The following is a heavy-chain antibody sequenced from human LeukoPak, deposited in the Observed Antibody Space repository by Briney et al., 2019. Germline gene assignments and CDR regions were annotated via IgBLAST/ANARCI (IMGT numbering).Heavy chain of an antibody. Sequence: ASVKVSCKASGYTFTSYGISWVRRAPGQGLEWMGWISAYSGDTNYAQKYQGRVTMTTDTSTTTAYMELRSLRSDDTAVYYCARPVVAGNFDYWGQGTLVTVSS. CDR2: ISAYSGDT. CDR3: ARPVVAGNFDY. V-gene: IGHV1-18*01. D-gene: IGHD6-19*01. J-gene: IGHJ4*02. CDR1: GYTFTSYG.